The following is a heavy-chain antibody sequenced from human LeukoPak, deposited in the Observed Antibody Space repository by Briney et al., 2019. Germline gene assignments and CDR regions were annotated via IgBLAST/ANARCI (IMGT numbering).Heavy chain of an antibody. J-gene: IGHJ4*02. CDR3: ARDLNWETY. CDR1: GLIFSKYW. D-gene: IGHD7-27*01. CDR2: IKPDGSEK. Sequence: GGSLRLSCAASGLIFSKYWMTWVRQAPGKGLEWVASIKPDGSEKYYLDSVKGRFTISRDNARDSLYPQMNSLRAEDTAVYYCARDLNWETYWGQGTLVSVSS. V-gene: IGHV3-7*01.